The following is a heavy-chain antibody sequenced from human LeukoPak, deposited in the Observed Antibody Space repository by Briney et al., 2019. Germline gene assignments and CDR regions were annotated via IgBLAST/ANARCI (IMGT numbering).Heavy chain of an antibody. D-gene: IGHD3-9*01. V-gene: IGHV3-23*01. CDR1: GFTFSTYG. Sequence: GGSLRLSCVASGFTFSTYGMSWVRQVPGKGLEWVSAIRGSGGSTYYADSVKGRFTISRDNSKNTLYLQMNSLRAEDTAVYYCAKDGGEYYDILTGYYPRLYYMDVWGKGTTVTISS. CDR2: IRGSGGST. J-gene: IGHJ6*03. CDR3: AKDGGEYYDILTGYYPRLYYMDV.